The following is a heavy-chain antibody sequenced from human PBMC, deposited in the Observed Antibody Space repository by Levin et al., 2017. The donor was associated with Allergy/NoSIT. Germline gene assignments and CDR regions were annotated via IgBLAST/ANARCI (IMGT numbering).Heavy chain of an antibody. V-gene: IGHV3-23*01. Sequence: GGSLRLSCAASGFTFSSYAMSWVRQAPGKGLEWVSAISGSGGSTYYADSVKGRFTISRDNSKNTLYLQMNSLRAEDTAVYYCAKDLGYCSGGSCYWVGAFDSWGQGTMVTVSS. J-gene: IGHJ3*02. D-gene: IGHD2-15*01. CDR2: ISGSGGST. CDR1: GFTFSSYA. CDR3: AKDLGYCSGGSCYWVGAFDS.